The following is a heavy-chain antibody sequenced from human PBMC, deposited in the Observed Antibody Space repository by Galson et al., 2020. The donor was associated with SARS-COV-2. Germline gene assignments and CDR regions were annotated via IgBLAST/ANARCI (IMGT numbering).Heavy chain of an antibody. CDR3: ARGGGEQWLVLGGLGYYGMDV. D-gene: IGHD6-19*01. CDR1: GGTFSSYA. J-gene: IGHJ6*02. Sequence: SVKVSCKASGGTFSSYAISWVRQAPGQGLEWMGGIIPIFGTANYAQKFQGRVTITADESTSTAYMELSSLRSEDTAVYYCARGGGEQWLVLGGLGYYGMDVWGQGTTGTVSS. V-gene: IGHV1-69*13. CDR2: IIPIFGTA.